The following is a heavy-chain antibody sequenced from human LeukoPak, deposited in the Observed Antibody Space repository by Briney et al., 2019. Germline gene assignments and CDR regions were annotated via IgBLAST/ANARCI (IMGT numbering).Heavy chain of an antibody. CDR3: ASETTVTSLGY. D-gene: IGHD4-17*01. CDR1: GFTVSSNY. V-gene: IGHV3-66*02. J-gene: IGHJ4*02. Sequence: GGSLRLSRAPSGFTVSSNYVSWVRQAPGKGLEWVSVIYSGGSTYYADSVKGRFTIPRDNSKNTLYLQMTSLRAEDTAVYYCASETTVTSLGYWGQGTMVTVSS. CDR2: IYSGGST.